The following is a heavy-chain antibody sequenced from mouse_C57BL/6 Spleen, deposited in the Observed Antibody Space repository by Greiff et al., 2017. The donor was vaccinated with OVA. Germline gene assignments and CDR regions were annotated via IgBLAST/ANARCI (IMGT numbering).Heavy chain of an antibody. CDR1: GYTFPSYW. Sequence: QVQLQQPGAELVMPGASVKLSCKASGYTFPSYWMPWVKQRPGQGFEWIGEFDPSDSYPNYNQKSKGKSTVTVDKSSSTAYMPLSSLTSEDSAVYYCARKPALAGTGYFDVWGTGTTVTVSS. V-gene: IGHV1-69*01. J-gene: IGHJ1*03. D-gene: IGHD4-1*01. CDR3: ARKPALAGTGYFDV. CDR2: FDPSDSYP.